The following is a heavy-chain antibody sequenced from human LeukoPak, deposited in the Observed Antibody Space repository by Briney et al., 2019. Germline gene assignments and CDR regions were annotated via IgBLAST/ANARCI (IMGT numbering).Heavy chain of an antibody. CDR2: IIPIFETA. CDR3: AKSRLAAAQNWFDP. V-gene: IGHV1-69*13. Sequence: SVKVSCKASGGTFSSYVISWVRQAPGQGLEWMGGIIPIFETANYAQKFQGRVTITADESTTTAYMDLSSLRSEDTAVYYCAKSRLAAAQNWFDPWGQGTPVTVSS. CDR1: GGTFSSYV. J-gene: IGHJ5*02. D-gene: IGHD6-13*01.